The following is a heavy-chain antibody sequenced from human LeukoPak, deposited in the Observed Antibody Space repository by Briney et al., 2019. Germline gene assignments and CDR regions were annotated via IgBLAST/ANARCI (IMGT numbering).Heavy chain of an antibody. Sequence: SETLSLTCTVSGGSISSYSWSWIRQPPGKGLEWIGYIYYSGSTNYNPSLKSRVTISVDTSKNQFSLKLSSVTAADTAVYYCARTKSWDPNFDYWGQGTLVTVSS. V-gene: IGHV4-59*01. CDR3: ARTKSWDPNFDY. CDR2: IYYSGST. D-gene: IGHD1-26*01. J-gene: IGHJ4*02. CDR1: GGSISSYS.